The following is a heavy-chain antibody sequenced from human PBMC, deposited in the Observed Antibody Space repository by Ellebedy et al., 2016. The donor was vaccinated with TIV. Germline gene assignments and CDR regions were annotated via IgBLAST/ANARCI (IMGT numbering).Heavy chain of an antibody. Sequence: GESLKISCAASGFTFDGYTMHWVRQAPGKGLEWVSLISWDGGSTYYADSVKGRFTISRDNSKNSLYLQMNSLRTEDTALYYCAKDIGVGAYDSSGYWDAFDIWGQGTMVTVSS. V-gene: IGHV3-43*01. CDR2: ISWDGGST. CDR3: AKDIGVGAYDSSGYWDAFDI. J-gene: IGHJ3*02. D-gene: IGHD3-22*01. CDR1: GFTFDGYT.